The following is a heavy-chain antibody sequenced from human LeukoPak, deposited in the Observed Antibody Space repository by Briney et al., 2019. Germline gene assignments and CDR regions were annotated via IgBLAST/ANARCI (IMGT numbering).Heavy chain of an antibody. D-gene: IGHD4-23*01. J-gene: IGHJ4*02. V-gene: IGHV3-30*04. CDR3: AREGLTTVENYFDS. CDR1: GFTFSSYA. Sequence: GRSLRLSCAASGFTFSSYAMHWVRQAPGKGLEWVAVISYDGSNKYYADSVKGRFTISRDNSKNTLYLQMNNLRAEDTAVYYWAREGLTTVENYFDSWGRETLVTVP. CDR2: ISYDGSNK.